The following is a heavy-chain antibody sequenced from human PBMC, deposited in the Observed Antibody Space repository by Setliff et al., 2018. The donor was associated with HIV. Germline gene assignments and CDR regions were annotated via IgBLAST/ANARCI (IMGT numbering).Heavy chain of an antibody. V-gene: IGHV1-2*06. Sequence: ASVKVSCKASGYTFTGYYIHWVRQAPGQGLEWMGRIIPNSGGTNYAQKFQDRVTMTRDTSISTAYMELSRLRSDDTAVYFCARDPVSDNSATPYYFDYWGQGTLVTVSS. CDR3: ARDPVSDNSATPYYFDY. J-gene: IGHJ4*02. D-gene: IGHD2-21*01. CDR2: IIPNSGGT. CDR1: GYTFTGYY.